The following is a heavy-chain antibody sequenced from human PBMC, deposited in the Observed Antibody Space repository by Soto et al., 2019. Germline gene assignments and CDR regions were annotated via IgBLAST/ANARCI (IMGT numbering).Heavy chain of an antibody. J-gene: IGHJ4*02. CDR3: ARLPDYFGSGSYYLDY. CDR1: GYTFTLYW. V-gene: IGHV5-51*01. D-gene: IGHD3-10*01. Sequence: GESLNISCKGSGYTFTLYWIAWVRQTPGKGLEWMGIIYPGDSDTRYSSSFQGQVTISADKSISTAYLQWSTLKASDTAMYYCARLPDYFGSGSYYLDYWGQGTQVTVS. CDR2: IYPGDSDT.